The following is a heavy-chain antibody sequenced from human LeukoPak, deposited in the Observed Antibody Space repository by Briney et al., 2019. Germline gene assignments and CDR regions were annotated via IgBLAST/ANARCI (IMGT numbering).Heavy chain of an antibody. V-gene: IGHV3-23*01. Sequence: TGGSLRLSCAASGFTFNKYAMTWVRQAPGQGLQWVAHISADGDESSWYADSVRGRFTISRDNSKNTLYLQMSRLTDEDTAIYYCVRRRIAEAGDFDYWGQGTLVTVSS. CDR3: VRRRIAEAGDFDY. CDR2: ISADGDESS. J-gene: IGHJ4*01. D-gene: IGHD6-13*01. CDR1: GFTFNKYA.